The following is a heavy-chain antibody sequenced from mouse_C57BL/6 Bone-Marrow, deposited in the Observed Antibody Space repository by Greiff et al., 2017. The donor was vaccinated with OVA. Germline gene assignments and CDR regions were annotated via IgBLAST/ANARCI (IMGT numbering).Heavy chain of an antibody. J-gene: IGHJ4*01. CDR3: ASLYYGSSHYAMDY. D-gene: IGHD1-1*01. V-gene: IGHV2-2*01. Sequence: VKLVESGPGLVQPSQSLSITCTVSGFSLTSYGVHWVRQSPGKGLEWLGVIWSGGSTDYNAAFISRLSISKDNSKSQVFFKMNSLQADDTAIYYCASLYYGSSHYAMDYWGQGTSVTVSS. CDR2: IWSGGST. CDR1: GFSLTSYG.